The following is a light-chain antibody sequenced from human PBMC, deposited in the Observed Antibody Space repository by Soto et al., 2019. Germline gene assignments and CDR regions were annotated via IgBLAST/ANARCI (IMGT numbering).Light chain of an antibody. Sequence: QLVLTQPPSASGTPGQRVTISCSGSSSNIGSNYVSWYQHLPGTAPKLLIYRNNQRPSGVPDRFSGSKSGTSPSLAISGLRSEDEADYYCATWDDSLSGPVFGGGTKLTVL. CDR3: ATWDDSLSGPV. CDR1: SSNIGSNY. V-gene: IGLV1-47*01. J-gene: IGLJ2*01. CDR2: RNN.